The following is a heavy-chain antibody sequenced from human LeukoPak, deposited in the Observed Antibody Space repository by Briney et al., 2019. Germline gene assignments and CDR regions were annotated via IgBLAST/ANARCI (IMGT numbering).Heavy chain of an antibody. J-gene: IGHJ4*02. Sequence: SETLSLTCAVYGGSFIGYYWSWIRQPPGKGLEWIGEINHSGSTNYNPSLKSRVTISVDTSKNQFSLKLSSVTAADTAVYYCARSRRTTVAPFDYWGQGTLVTVSS. CDR2: INHSGST. CDR1: GGSFIGYY. CDR3: ARSRRTTVAPFDY. D-gene: IGHD4-23*01. V-gene: IGHV4-34*01.